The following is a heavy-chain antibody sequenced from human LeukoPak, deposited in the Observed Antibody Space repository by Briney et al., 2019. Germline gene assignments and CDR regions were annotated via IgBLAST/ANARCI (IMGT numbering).Heavy chain of an antibody. CDR1: GFTFSSYS. CDR3: ARDNGPYGSGSYYKD. V-gene: IGHV3-21*01. D-gene: IGHD3-10*01. CDR2: ISSSSSYI. J-gene: IGHJ4*02. Sequence: GGSLRLSCAASGFTFSSYSMNWVRQTPGKGLEWVSSISSSSSYIYYADSVKGRFTISRDNAKNSLYLQMNSLRAEDTAVYYCARDNGPYGSGSYYKDWGRGTLVTVSS.